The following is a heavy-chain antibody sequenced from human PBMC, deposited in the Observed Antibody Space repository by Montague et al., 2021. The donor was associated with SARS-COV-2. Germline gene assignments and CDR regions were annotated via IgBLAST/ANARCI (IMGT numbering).Heavy chain of an antibody. CDR2: LYWDDDK. J-gene: IGHJ5*02. V-gene: IGHV2-5*02. CDR1: GFSLTTSGVG. CDR3: AHALLMPYSDSGTLRWFDP. Sequence: PALVKPTQTLTLTCTFSGFSLTTSGVGVGWIRQSPGKALEWLALLYWDDDKRYSPSLYNGLTINKDSFRNQVVLTMTNMDPVDTGTYYCAHALLMPYSDSGTLRWFDPWGPGTLVTVSS. D-gene: IGHD3-10*01.